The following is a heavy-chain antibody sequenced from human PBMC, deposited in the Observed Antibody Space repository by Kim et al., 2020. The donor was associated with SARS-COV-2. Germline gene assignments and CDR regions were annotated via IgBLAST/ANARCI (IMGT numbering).Heavy chain of an antibody. Sequence: ASVKVSCKVSGYTIIELSMHWVRQAPGKGLEGMGGFDPEDGETIYAQKFQGRVTMTEDTSTDTAYMELSSLRSEDTAVYYCATGPSMVRGDWFDPWGQGTLVTVSS. CDR2: FDPEDGET. J-gene: IGHJ5*02. CDR1: GYTIIELS. V-gene: IGHV1-24*01. D-gene: IGHD3-10*01. CDR3: ATGPSMVRGDWFDP.